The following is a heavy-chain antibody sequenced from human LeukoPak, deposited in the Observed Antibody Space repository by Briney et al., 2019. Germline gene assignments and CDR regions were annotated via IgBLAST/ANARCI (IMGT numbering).Heavy chain of an antibody. CDR1: GYTFTSYD. J-gene: IGHJ6*02. D-gene: IGHD3-10*02. Sequence: ASVKVSCKAPGYTFTSYDINWVRRATGQGLEWMGWMNPNSGNTGYAQKFQGRVTMTRNTSISTAYMELSSLRSEDTAVYYCARTLSSGSYYFYYYGMDVWGQGTTVTVSS. V-gene: IGHV1-8*01. CDR3: ARTLSSGSYYFYYYGMDV. CDR2: MNPNSGNT.